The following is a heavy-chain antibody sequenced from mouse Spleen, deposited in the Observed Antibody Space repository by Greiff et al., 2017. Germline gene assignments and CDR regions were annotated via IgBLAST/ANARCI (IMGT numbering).Heavy chain of an antibody. CDR2: INPSSGYT. Sequence: VQLQQSGAELARPGASVKMSCKASGYTFTSYTMHWVKQRPGQGLEWIGYINPSSGYTKYNQKFKDKATLTADKSSSTAYIQLSSLTSEDSAVYYCASQASAYYRYLDYWGQGTTLTVSS. D-gene: IGHD2-14*01. CDR1: GYTFTSYT. CDR3: ASQASAYYRYLDY. V-gene: IGHV1-4*01. J-gene: IGHJ2*01.